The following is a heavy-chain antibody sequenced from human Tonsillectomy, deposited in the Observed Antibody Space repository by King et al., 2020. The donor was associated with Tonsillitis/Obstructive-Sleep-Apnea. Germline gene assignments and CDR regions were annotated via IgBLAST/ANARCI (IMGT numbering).Heavy chain of an antibody. CDR2: IFWDDDK. J-gene: IGHJ1*01. V-gene: IGHV2-5*02. CDR1: GFSLSTSGVG. CDR3: AHRVGAKYFQN. D-gene: IGHD3-3*01. Sequence: TLKESGPTLVKPTQTLTLTCTFSGFSLSTSGVGVGLIRQPPGKALEWLALIFWDDDKRYSPSLKSRLTITKDTSKNQVVLTMTNMDPVDTATYYCAHRVGAKYFQNWGQGTLITVSS.